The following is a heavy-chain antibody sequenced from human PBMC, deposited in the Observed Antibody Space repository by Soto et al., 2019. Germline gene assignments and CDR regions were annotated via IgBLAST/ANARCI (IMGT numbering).Heavy chain of an antibody. CDR2: ISYDGSNK. V-gene: IGHV3-30*18. CDR3: AKDRTMVRGVYYYYGMDV. D-gene: IGHD3-10*01. J-gene: IGHJ6*02. CDR1: GFTFSSYG. Sequence: GGSLRLSCAASGFTFSSYGMHWVRQAPGKGLEWVAVISYDGSNKYYADSVKGRFTISRDNSKNTLYLQMNSLRAEDTAVYYCAKDRTMVRGVYYYYGMDVWGQGTTVTVSS.